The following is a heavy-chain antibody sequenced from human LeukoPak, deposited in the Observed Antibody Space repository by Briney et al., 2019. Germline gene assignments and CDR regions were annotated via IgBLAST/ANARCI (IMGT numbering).Heavy chain of an antibody. J-gene: IGHJ4*02. CDR1: GFTVSNNF. Sequence: GGSLRLSCAASGFTVSNNFMTWVRQSPGKGLEYVSVIYAGSVTYYADSVKGRFTISRDNSKNTLYLRMNSLRAEDTAVYYCAKDPYVTMVRGVPRYWGQGTLVTVSS. V-gene: IGHV3-66*02. CDR3: AKDPYVTMVRGVPRY. D-gene: IGHD3-10*01. CDR2: IYAGSVT.